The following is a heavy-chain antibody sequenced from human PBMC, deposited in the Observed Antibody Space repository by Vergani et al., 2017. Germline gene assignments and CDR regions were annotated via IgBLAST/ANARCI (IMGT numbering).Heavy chain of an antibody. J-gene: IGHJ4*01. CDR3: TRSECSGTTCYGHYFDL. CDR1: GFRVTTYY. CDR2: IKSDGRI. Sequence: VELLESGGGLAQPGGSLRVSCSASGFRVTTYYMSWVRQAPGKGLEWVSVIKSDGRISYAESVRGRFTISRDTSRNAVYLQMNILGVEDTGVYYCTRSECSGTTCYGHYFDLWGHGILVTVSS. D-gene: IGHD2-15*01. V-gene: IGHV3-66*02.